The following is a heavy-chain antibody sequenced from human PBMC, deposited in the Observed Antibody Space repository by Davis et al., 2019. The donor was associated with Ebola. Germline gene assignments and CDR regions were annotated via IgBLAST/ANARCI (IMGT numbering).Heavy chain of an antibody. Sequence: GGSLRLSCAASGFTFDDYGMSWVRQAPGKGLEWVSGINWNGGSTGYADSVKGRFTISRDNAKNSLYLQMNSLRAEDTALYYCTTVRDGYNFMPGGMDVWGQGTTVTVSS. V-gene: IGHV3-20*04. D-gene: IGHD5-24*01. CDR3: TTVRDGYNFMPGGMDV. CDR1: GFTFDDYG. CDR2: INWNGGST. J-gene: IGHJ6*02.